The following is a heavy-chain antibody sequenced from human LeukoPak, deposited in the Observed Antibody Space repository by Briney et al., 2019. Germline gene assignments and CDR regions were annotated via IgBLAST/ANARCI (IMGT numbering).Heavy chain of an antibody. V-gene: IGHV3-21*01. Sequence: PGGSLRLSCAASGFTFSSYSMNWVRQTPGKGLEWVSSISSSSSYIYYADSVKGRFTISRDNAKNSLYLQMNSLRAEDTAVYYCASRAHYYDSSGYPPLTWGQGTLVTVSS. J-gene: IGHJ5*02. CDR3: ASRAHYYDSSGYPPLT. CDR1: GFTFSSYS. CDR2: ISSSSSYI. D-gene: IGHD3-22*01.